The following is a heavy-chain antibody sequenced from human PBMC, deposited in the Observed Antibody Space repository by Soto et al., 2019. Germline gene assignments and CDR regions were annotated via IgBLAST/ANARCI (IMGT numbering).Heavy chain of an antibody. D-gene: IGHD3-9*01. CDR2: ISGSGGST. CDR3: AKELEYYDILTGYYRYLDY. J-gene: IGHJ4*02. Sequence: EVQLLESGGGLVQPGGSLRLSCAASGFTFSSYAMSWVRQAPGKGLEWVSAISGSGGSTYYADSVKGRFTISRDNSKNTLYLQMNSLRAEDTAVYYCAKELEYYDILTGYYRYLDYWGQGTLVTVSS. V-gene: IGHV3-23*01. CDR1: GFTFSSYA.